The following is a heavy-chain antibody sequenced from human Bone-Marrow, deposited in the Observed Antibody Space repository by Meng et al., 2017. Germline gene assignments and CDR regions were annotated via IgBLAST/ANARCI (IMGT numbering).Heavy chain of an antibody. D-gene: IGHD3-10*01. J-gene: IGHJ3*01. CDR3: ARERLYGSGSYNH. V-gene: IGHV3-21*01. Sequence: GESLKISCAASGFTFSSYSMNWVRQAPGKGLEWVSSISSSSSYIYYADSVKGRFTISRDNAKNSLYLQMNSLRAEDTAVYYCARERLYGSGSYNHWGQGTMVTVSS. CDR1: GFTFSSYS. CDR2: ISSSSSYI.